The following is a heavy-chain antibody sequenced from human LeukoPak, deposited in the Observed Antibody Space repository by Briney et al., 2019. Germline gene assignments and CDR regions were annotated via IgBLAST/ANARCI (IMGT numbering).Heavy chain of an antibody. Sequence: GASVKVSCKTSGYTFTAYYMHWVRQAPGQGLEWMGWINPNTGGTNYAQKFQGRVTMTRDTSISTAYMELSRLRSDDTAVYYCARVYYDILTGYYLDVFDIWGQGTMVTVSS. CDR1: GYTFTAYY. CDR3: ARVYYDILTGYYLDVFDI. J-gene: IGHJ3*02. CDR2: INPNTGGT. V-gene: IGHV1-2*02. D-gene: IGHD3-9*01.